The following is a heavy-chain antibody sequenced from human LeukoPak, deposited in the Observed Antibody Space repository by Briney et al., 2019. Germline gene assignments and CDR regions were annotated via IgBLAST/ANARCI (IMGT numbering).Heavy chain of an antibody. V-gene: IGHV4-59*01. J-gene: IGHJ2*01. CDR2: IYYSGST. Sequence: SETLSLTCTVSGGSISSYYWSWIRQPPGKGLEWIGYIYYSGSTNYNPSLKSRVTISVDTSKNQFSLKLSSVTAADTAVYYCARDSLTAPPWFWRREVWYFDLWGRGTLVTASS. D-gene: IGHD1-14*01. CDR3: ARDSLTAPPWFWRREVWYFDL. CDR1: GGSISSYY.